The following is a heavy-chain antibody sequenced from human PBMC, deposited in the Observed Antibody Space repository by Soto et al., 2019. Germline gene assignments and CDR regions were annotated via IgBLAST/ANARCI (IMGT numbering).Heavy chain of an antibody. J-gene: IGHJ4*02. CDR1: GGSISSGGYY. V-gene: IGHV4-31*03. CDR2: SYYTGSS. D-gene: IGHD5-12*01. Sequence: TLSLTCTVSGGSISSGGYYWSWIRQHPGKGLEWVGYSYYTGSSYYNPSLKSRVTISVDASKNQLSLRLASVTAADTAVYYCARDLRGYSRYDYLDYWGQGIPVTVSS. CDR3: ARDLRGYSRYDYLDY.